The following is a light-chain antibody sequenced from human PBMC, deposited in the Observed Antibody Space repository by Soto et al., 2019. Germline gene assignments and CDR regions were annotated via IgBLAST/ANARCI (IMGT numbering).Light chain of an antibody. Sequence: EIVMTQSPGTLSASPGERATLFCMASQSVGSNLAWYQQRPGQAPRLLIYGASTRASGIPARFSGSGSGTEFTLTISSLQSEDFAVYYCHQYNNWPPERFGHGTKVEIK. J-gene: IGKJ1*01. CDR1: QSVGSN. V-gene: IGKV3-15*01. CDR3: HQYNNWPPER. CDR2: GAS.